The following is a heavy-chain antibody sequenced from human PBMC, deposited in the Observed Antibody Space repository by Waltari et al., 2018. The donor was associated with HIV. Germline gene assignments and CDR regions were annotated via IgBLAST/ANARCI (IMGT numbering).Heavy chain of an antibody. D-gene: IGHD3-9*01. CDR1: GDSINSRTYY. V-gene: IGHV4-39*01. CDR3: ARQYTWFDILTGSPPTYFFDS. J-gene: IGHJ4*02. Sequence: KLQQSGPRLVNPSETLTLTCSVSGDSINSRTYYWGWIRSSPGKGLEYLGSVYYSGSSYHNPSLNSRLTLSADTSKNQLSLRLISVTATDTGVYYCARQYTWFDILTGSPPTYFFDSWGPGTLVTVSS. CDR2: VYYSGSS.